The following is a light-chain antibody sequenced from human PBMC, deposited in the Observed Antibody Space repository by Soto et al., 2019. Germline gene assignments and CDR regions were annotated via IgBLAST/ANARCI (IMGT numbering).Light chain of an antibody. CDR3: QQANAFPLT. CDR1: QGIRTW. J-gene: IGKJ4*01. V-gene: IGKV1-12*01. CDR2: DSS. Sequence: DLQMTQSPSSVSASVGDKVTITCRASQGIRTWLAWYQQKPGKAPKLLIYDSSSLQSGVPSRFSGSGAGTDFTLTISSLQAEDFATYYCQQANAFPLTFGGGTKVQIK.